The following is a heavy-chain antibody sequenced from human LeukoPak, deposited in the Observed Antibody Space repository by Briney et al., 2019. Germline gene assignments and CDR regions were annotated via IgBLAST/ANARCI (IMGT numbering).Heavy chain of an antibody. CDR2: IYTSGST. V-gene: IGHV4-4*07. J-gene: IGHJ6*03. CDR1: GGSISSYY. Sequence: SETLPLTCTVSGGSISSYYWSWIRQPAGKGLEWIGRIYTSGSTNYNPSLKTRVTISVDTSKNQFSLNLTSLTAADTAVYYCARDRKYYYHMDVWGKGTTVTVSS. CDR3: ARDRKYYYHMDV.